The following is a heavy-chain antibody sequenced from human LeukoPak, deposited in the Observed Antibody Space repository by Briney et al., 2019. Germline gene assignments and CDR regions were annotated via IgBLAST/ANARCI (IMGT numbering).Heavy chain of an antibody. CDR3: ARGTTGTTKFDY. CDR2: ISYDGSNK. CDR1: GFTFSSYG. Sequence: GRSLRLSCAASGFTFSSYGMHWVRQAPGKGLEWVAVISYDGSNKYYADSVKGRFTISRDNSKNTLYLQMNSLRAEDTAVYYCARGTTGTTKFDYWGQGTLVTVSS. V-gene: IGHV3-30*03. D-gene: IGHD1-1*01. J-gene: IGHJ4*02.